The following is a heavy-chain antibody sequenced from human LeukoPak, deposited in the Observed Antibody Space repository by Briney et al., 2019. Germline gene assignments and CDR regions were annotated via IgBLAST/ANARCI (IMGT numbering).Heavy chain of an antibody. D-gene: IGHD4-17*01. J-gene: IGHJ6*02. V-gene: IGHV4-4*07. CDR1: GGSISSYY. CDR3: ARSDYGDYPSYYYYGMDV. CDR2: IHTSGST. Sequence: SETLSLTCTVSGGSISSYYWSWIRQPAGKGLEWIGRIHTSGSTNYNPSLKSRVTMSVDTSRNQFSLKLSSVTAADTAVYYCARSDYGDYPSYYYYGMDVWGQGTTVTVSS.